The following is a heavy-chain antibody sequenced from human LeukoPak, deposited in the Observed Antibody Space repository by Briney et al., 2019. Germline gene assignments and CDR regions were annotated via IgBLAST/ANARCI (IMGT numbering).Heavy chain of an antibody. D-gene: IGHD3-9*01. CDR3: ARDNDWAFDY. J-gene: IGHJ4*02. CDR2: INHNGETI. CDR1: GFPFSSYV. V-gene: IGHV3-48*02. Sequence: GGSLRLSCAASGFPFSSYVMSWVRQAPGKGLEWVSYINHNGETIYYPDFVKGRFTISRDNAKNSLYLQMNGLRDEDTAVYYCARDNDWAFDYWGQGTLVTVSS.